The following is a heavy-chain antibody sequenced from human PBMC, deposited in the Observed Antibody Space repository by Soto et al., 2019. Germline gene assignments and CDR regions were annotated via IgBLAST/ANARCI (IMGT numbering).Heavy chain of an antibody. CDR3: ARGRGYSYGLDP. Sequence: SETLSLTCTVSGDSISSNTNYWSWIRQPPGEGLEWIGFISYSGTTSYSPSLKSRVAISLDTSKNQFSLSLSSVTATDTAGCYCARGRGYSYGLDPWGQGTLVTVS. J-gene: IGHJ5*02. CDR2: ISYSGTT. D-gene: IGHD5-18*01. CDR1: GDSISSNTNY. V-gene: IGHV4-30-4*01.